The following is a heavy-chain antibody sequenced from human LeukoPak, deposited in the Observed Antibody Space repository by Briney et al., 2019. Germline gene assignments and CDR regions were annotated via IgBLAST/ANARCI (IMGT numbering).Heavy chain of an antibody. CDR1: GFTFSSYA. CDR2: ISSSGGNT. CDR3: AKGGSDYDDHGYSFDY. J-gene: IGHJ4*02. D-gene: IGHD1-26*01. Sequence: GGSLRLSCAASGFTFSSYAMSWVRQAPGKGLEWVSAISSSGGNTYYADSVKGRFTISRDNSKNTLYLQMNSLRAEDTAVYYCAKGGSDYDDHGYSFDYWAREPWSPSPQ. V-gene: IGHV3-23*01.